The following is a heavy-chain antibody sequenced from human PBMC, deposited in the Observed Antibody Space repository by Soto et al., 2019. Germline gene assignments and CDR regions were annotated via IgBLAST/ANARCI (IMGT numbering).Heavy chain of an antibody. D-gene: IGHD1-7*01. CDR1: GFTFSSYS. V-gene: IGHV3-21*01. J-gene: IGHJ6*03. CDR3: ARDTNYPPFRYYYMDV. CDR2: ISSSSSYI. Sequence: PGGSLRLSCAASGFTFSSYSMNWVRQAPGKGLEWVSSISSSSSYIYYADSVKGRFTISRDNAKNSLYLQMNSLRAEDTAVYYCARDTNYPPFRYYYMDVWGKGTTVTVSS.